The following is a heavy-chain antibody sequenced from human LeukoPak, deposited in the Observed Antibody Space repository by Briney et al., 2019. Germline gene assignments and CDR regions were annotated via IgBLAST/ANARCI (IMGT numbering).Heavy chain of an antibody. J-gene: IGHJ6*02. V-gene: IGHV4-34*01. CDR1: GGSFSGYY. CDR3: ARPGQDTATSLYYYGMDV. Sequence: PSETLSLTCAVYGGSFSGYYWSWIRQPPGKGLEWIGEINHSGSTNYNPSLKSRVTISVDTSKNQFSLKVSSVTAADTAVYYCARPGQDTATSLYYYGMDVWGQGTTVTVSS. D-gene: IGHD5-18*01. CDR2: INHSGST.